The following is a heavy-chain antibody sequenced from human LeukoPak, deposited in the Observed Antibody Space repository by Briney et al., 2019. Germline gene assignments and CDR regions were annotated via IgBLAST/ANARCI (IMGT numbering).Heavy chain of an antibody. Sequence: PGGSLRLSCAASGLSFSFYAMNWVRQAPGKGLEWVSSISSSSSYIYYADSVKGRFTISRDNAKNSLYLQMNSLRAEDTAVYYCARGRGIVDNDFDYWGQGTLVTVSS. CDR3: ARGRGIVDNDFDY. CDR2: ISSSSSYI. J-gene: IGHJ4*02. D-gene: IGHD1-26*01. CDR1: GLSFSFYA. V-gene: IGHV3-21*01.